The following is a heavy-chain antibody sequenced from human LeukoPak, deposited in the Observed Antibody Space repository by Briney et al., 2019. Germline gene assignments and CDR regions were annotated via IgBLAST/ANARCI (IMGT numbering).Heavy chain of an antibody. CDR3: ARAKEWFRKIFDD. J-gene: IGHJ4*02. CDR1: GFTVSSNY. V-gene: IGHV3-53*01. CDR2: IYSGGNT. D-gene: IGHD3-3*01. Sequence: TGGSLRLSCAVSGFTVSSNYMSWVRQAPGKGLEWISVIYSGGNTYYADSVKGRFTISRDNSKNMLYLQINSLKAEDTAVYYCARAKEWFRKIFDDWGQGTLVTVSS.